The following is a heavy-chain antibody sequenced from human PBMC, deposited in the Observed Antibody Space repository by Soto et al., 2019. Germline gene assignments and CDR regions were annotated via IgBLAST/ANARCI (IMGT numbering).Heavy chain of an antibody. V-gene: IGHV3-53*01. Sequence: PGGSLRLSCAASGFTVSNNYMTWVRQAPGKGLEWVAIIYSVASTYYADSVKGRFTTSRDHHKNTLNLQTSSLRAEDPAVYYCGRMGNSRGYYSPYCHGMYVWGQGTRVTLSS. CDR3: GRMGNSRGYYSPYCHGMYV. D-gene: IGHD3-22*01. CDR1: GFTVSNNY. J-gene: IGHJ6*02. CDR2: IYSVAST.